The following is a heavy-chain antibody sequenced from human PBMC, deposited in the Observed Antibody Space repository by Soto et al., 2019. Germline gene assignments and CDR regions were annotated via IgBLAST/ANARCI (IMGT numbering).Heavy chain of an antibody. CDR2: ISSDGTDT. CDR3: ISAGCGTFCYSPDY. J-gene: IGHJ4*02. D-gene: IGHD2-15*01. Sequence: QVQLVESGGGVVQPGRSLRLSCAASGFTFNNYAMHWVRQAPGKGLEWVAIISSDGTDTNYADSVKGRFTISRDNSKNTLYLQMSSLRDEGTAVYHCISAGCGTFCYSPDYWGQGALVTVSS. V-gene: IGHV3-30-3*01. CDR1: GFTFNNYA.